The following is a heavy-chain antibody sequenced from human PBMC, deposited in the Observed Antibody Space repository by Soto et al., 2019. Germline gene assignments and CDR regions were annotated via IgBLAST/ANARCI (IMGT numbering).Heavy chain of an antibody. CDR3: AKEPIAARPPSDWFDP. Sequence: GGSLRLSCAASGFTFSSYAMSWVRQAPGKGLEWVSAISGSGGSTYYADSVKGRFTISRDNSKNTLYLQMNSLRAEDTAVYYCAKEPIAARPPSDWFDPWGQGTLVTVSS. CDR2: ISGSGGST. V-gene: IGHV3-23*01. D-gene: IGHD6-6*01. CDR1: GFTFSSYA. J-gene: IGHJ5*02.